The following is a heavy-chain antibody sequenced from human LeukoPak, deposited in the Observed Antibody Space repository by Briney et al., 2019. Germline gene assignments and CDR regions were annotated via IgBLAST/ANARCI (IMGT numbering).Heavy chain of an antibody. J-gene: IGHJ4*02. CDR3: ARLADYYGSGSREFDY. D-gene: IGHD3-10*01. CDR1: GGSISSYY. Sequence: SETLSLTCAVYGGSISSYYWSWIRQPPGKGLEWIGYIYYSGSTNYNPSLKSRVTISVYTSKNQFSLKLSSVTAADTAVYYCARLADYYGSGSREFDYWGQGTLVTVSS. V-gene: IGHV4-59*12. CDR2: IYYSGST.